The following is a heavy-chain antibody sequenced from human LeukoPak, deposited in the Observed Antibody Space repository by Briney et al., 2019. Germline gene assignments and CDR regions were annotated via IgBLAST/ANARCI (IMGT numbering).Heavy chain of an antibody. V-gene: IGHV3-23*01. CDR2: ISPSGDAT. J-gene: IGHJ4*02. CDR1: GFIFSSHG. D-gene: IGHD3-9*01. CDR3: ARVEDYDILTGFDY. Sequence: GGSLRLSCAASGFIFSSHGMNWVRQAPGKGLEWVSGISPSGDATFYADSVKGRFTISRDNAKNSLYLQMNSLRAEDTAVYYCARVEDYDILTGFDYWGQGILVTVSS.